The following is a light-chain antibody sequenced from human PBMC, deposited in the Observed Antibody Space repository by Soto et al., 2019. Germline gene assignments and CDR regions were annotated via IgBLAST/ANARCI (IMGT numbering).Light chain of an antibody. CDR1: QSISSY. CDR2: AAS. Sequence: DIQMPQSPSSLSASVGDRVTITYRATQSISSYLNCYQQTPGKAPQLLIYAASRVQSGVPSRFSASGSGTDFTLTISSLQPEDFATYYCQQSFITPTFGHGTRLEI. J-gene: IGKJ5*01. CDR3: QQSFITPT. V-gene: IGKV1-39*01.